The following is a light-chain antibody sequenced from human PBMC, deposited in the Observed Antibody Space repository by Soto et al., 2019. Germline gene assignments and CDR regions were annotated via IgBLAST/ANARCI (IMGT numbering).Light chain of an antibody. CDR3: SSDTSSSTLD. CDR2: DVS. CDR1: SSDVGGYNY. J-gene: IGLJ1*01. Sequence: QSALTQPASVSGSPGQSITISCTGTSSDVGGYNYVSWYQQHPGKAPKLMIYDVSNRPSGVSNRFSGSKSGNTASLTISGLQAEDEADYYCSSDTSSSTLDFGTGTKLTVL. V-gene: IGLV2-14*01.